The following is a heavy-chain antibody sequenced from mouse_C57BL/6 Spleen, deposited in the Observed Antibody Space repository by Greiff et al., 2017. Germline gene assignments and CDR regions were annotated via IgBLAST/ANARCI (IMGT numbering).Heavy chain of an antibody. Sequence: QVQLKQPGAELVKPGASVKMSCKASGYTFTSYWINWVKQRPGHGLEWIGDIYPGSGSTNYNEKFKSKATLTVDTSSSTAYMQLSSLTSEDSAVYYCARGDYYGSTHWYFDVWGTGTTVTVSS. CDR3: ARGDYYGSTHWYFDV. V-gene: IGHV1-55*01. D-gene: IGHD1-1*01. CDR2: IYPGSGST. CDR1: GYTFTSYW. J-gene: IGHJ1*03.